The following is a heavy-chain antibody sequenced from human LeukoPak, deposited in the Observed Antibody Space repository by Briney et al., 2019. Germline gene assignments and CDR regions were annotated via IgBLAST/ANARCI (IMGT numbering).Heavy chain of an antibody. Sequence: ASVKVSCKASGYTFINYGVSWVRQAPGEGLQWLGWIDTFKGNTTYVQRLQGRVTMTMDTSTSTAYMELRSLRSDDTAVYYCAKDRDYDILTGYYYRGGFDYWGQGTLVTVSA. D-gene: IGHD3-9*01. V-gene: IGHV1-18*01. CDR1: GYTFINYG. CDR3: AKDRDYDILTGYYYRGGFDY. CDR2: IDTFKGNT. J-gene: IGHJ4*02.